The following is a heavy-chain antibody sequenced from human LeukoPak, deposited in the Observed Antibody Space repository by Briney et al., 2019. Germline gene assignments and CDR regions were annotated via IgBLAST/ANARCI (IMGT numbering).Heavy chain of an antibody. V-gene: IGHV3-11*01. D-gene: IGHD2-2*01. CDR1: GFTFSDYY. CDR3: ANSAKVVPAAISYYYYYMDV. CDR2: ISSSGSTI. Sequence: GGSLRLSCAASGFTFSDYYMSWIRQAPGKGLEWVSYISSSGSTIYYADSVKGRFTISRDNAKNSLYLQMNSLRAEDTAVYYCANSAKVVPAAISYYYYYMDVWGKGTTVTVSS. J-gene: IGHJ6*03.